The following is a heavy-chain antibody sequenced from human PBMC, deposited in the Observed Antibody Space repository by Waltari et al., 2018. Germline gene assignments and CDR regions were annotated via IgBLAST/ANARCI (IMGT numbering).Heavy chain of an antibody. CDR2: IYTSGST. D-gene: IGHD6-19*01. J-gene: IGHJ6*02. CDR1: GGSISSYY. V-gene: IGHV4-4*07. Sequence: QVQLQESGPGLVKPSETLSLTCTVSGGSISSYYWSWIRQPAGKGLEWIGSIYTSGSTTYNPALKSRVTRSVDTSKNQFSLKRSSETAADTAVYYCAREGYSSGWYGRYGMDVWGQGTTVIVSS. CDR3: AREGYSSGWYGRYGMDV.